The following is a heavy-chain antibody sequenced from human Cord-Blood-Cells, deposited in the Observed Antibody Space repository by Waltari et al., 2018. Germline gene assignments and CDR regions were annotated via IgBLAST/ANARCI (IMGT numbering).Heavy chain of an antibody. J-gene: IGHJ4*02. V-gene: IGHV3-74*01. D-gene: IGHD1-26*01. CDR3: ARDRTSGSYPYYFDY. CDR2: CNMDGSRT. Sequence: EVQLVESGGGLVQPGGSLRLSCAASGFTFSSYWMHWVRQAPGKGLVVVSRCNMDGSRTSYADYGKGRFTISRDNAKNTLYLQMNSLIAEDTAVYYCARDRTSGSYPYYFDYWGQGTLVTVSS. CDR1: GFTFSSYW.